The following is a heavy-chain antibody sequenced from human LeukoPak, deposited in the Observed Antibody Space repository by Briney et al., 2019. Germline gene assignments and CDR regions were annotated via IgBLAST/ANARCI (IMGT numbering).Heavy chain of an antibody. D-gene: IGHD6-6*01. Sequence: GSLRLSCAASGFTFSSYGMSWVRQAPGKGLEWVSAISGSGGSTYYADSVKGRVTISRDYSKNTLYLQMNSLRAEDTAVYYCAKDGMYSSSSSYYFDYWGQGTLVTVSS. CDR1: GFTFSSYG. J-gene: IGHJ4*02. CDR3: AKDGMYSSSSSYYFDY. CDR2: ISGSGGST. V-gene: IGHV3-23*01.